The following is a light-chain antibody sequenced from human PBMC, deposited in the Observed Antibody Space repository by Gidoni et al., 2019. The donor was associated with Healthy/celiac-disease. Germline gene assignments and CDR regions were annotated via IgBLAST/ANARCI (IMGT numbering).Light chain of an antibody. CDR1: SSNIGINT. V-gene: IGLV1-44*01. CDR3: AAWDDSLDVV. J-gene: IGLJ2*01. Sequence: QSVLTQPPSASGTPGQRVTISCSGSSSNIGINTVNWYQQLPGTAPKLLIYSNNQRPPGVPDRFSGSKSGTSASLAISGLQSEDEADYYCAAWDDSLDVVFGGGTKLTVL. CDR2: SNN.